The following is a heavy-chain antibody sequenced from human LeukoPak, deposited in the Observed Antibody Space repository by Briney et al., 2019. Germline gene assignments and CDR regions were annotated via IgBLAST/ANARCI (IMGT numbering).Heavy chain of an antibody. D-gene: IGHD3-3*01. V-gene: IGHV7-4-1*02. Sequence: GAAVKISCKASGYNFSENAMNWVRQAPGQGLEWMGWINTITGNPTYAQGFTGRFVFSVDSSVSTTHLHINNLNPKDTAVYYCTRDDLEGLNYWGQGTLLTVS. CDR1: GYNFSENA. J-gene: IGHJ4*02. CDR2: INTITGNP. CDR3: TRDDLEGLNY.